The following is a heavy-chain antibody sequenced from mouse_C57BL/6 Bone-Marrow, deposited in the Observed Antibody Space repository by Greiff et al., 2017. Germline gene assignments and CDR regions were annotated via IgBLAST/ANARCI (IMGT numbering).Heavy chain of an antibody. Sequence: DVKLVESGPGLVQPSQSLSLTCSVTGYSITSGYYWNWIRHFPGNKLEWMGYISYDGSNNYNPSLKNRISIIRDTSKNRFFLKLNSGTTEDTATYYCARVGYYYGSSYGYFDVWGTGTTVTVSS. J-gene: IGHJ1*03. CDR2: ISYDGSN. D-gene: IGHD1-1*01. V-gene: IGHV3-6*01. CDR3: ARVGYYYGSSYGYFDV. CDR1: GYSITSGYY.